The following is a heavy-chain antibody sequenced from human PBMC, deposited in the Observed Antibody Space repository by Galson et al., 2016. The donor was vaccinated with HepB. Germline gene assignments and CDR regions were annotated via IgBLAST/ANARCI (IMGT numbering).Heavy chain of an antibody. V-gene: IGHV3-23*01. J-gene: IGHJ4*02. D-gene: IGHD6-13*01. CDR1: GFAFSNHA. Sequence: SLRLSCAASGFAFSNHAMAWVRQVPGKGLEWVAAITGGGTATDYAASVRGRFTISRDNSRNTVHLQVTRPRVEDMAFYYCARRRGGSWGDFDSWGQGVLVTVSS. CDR2: ITGGGTAT. CDR3: ARRRGGSWGDFDS.